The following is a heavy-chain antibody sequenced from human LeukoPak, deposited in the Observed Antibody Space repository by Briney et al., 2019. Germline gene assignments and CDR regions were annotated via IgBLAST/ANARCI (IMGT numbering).Heavy chain of an antibody. CDR3: ARAEPEWELSWKFQIEFDY. CDR1: GGSFSGYY. J-gene: IGHJ4*02. D-gene: IGHD1-26*01. V-gene: IGHV4-34*01. CDR2: INHSGST. Sequence: PSETLSLTCAVYGGSFSGYYWSWIRQPPGKGLEWIGEINHSGSTNYNPSLKSRVTISVDTSKNQFSLKLSSVTAADTAVYYCARAEPEWELSWKFQIEFDYWGQGTLVTVSS.